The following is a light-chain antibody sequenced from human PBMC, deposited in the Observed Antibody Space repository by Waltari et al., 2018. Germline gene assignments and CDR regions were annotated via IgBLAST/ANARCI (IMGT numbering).Light chain of an antibody. J-gene: IGKJ1*01. CDR3: QNHELLPAT. V-gene: IGKV3-20*01. CDR1: QSISKY. Sequence: VLTQSPGTLSLSPGETATLSCRASQSISKYLVWYQQRHGHAPRLLIYAASTRATGVPDRFSGSEYGTDFTLTISRQEPEDFAVYDCQNHELLPATFGQGTKVEIK. CDR2: AAS.